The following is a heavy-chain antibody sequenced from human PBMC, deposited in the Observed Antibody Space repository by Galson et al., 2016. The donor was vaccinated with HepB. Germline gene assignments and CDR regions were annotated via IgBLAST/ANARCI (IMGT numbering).Heavy chain of an antibody. D-gene: IGHD3-16*01. J-gene: IGHJ5*02. V-gene: IGHV3-74*01. Sequence: SLRLSCAASGFTFTSYWMHWLRQAPGKGLVWVSRIIPDGSNTIYADSVKGRFTISRDNAKNTLYLQMNSLGAEDTAVYYCPSFFSGVWTWGQGTQVTVSS. CDR1: GFTFTSYW. CDR3: PSFFSGVWT. CDR2: IIPDGSNT.